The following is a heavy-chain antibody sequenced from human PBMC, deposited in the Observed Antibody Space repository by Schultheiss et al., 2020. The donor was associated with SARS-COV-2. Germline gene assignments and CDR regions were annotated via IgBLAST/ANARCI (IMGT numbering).Heavy chain of an antibody. Sequence: GGSLRLSCAASGFTFSSYWMSWVRQAPGKGLEWVANIKQDGSEKYYVDSVKGRFTISRDNAKNSLYLQMNSLRAEDTAVYYCARPLGYCSSTSCYFDAFDIWGQGTMDTVSS. CDR1: GFTFSSYW. J-gene: IGHJ3*02. CDR2: IKQDGSEK. V-gene: IGHV3-7*03. D-gene: IGHD2-2*01. CDR3: ARPLGYCSSTSCYFDAFDI.